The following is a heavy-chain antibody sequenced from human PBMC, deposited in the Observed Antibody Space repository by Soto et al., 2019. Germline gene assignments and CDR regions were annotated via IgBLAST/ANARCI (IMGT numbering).Heavy chain of an antibody. J-gene: IGHJ4*02. Sequence: QVQLVQSGAEVKKPGASVKVSCKASGYTFTSYAIHWVRQAPGQRLEWMGWINAGNGNTEYSQKFQGKITITRDTSASTAQMELSSLRYEDTAVYYCARAAGYGSGSYYDYWGQGTLVTVSS. D-gene: IGHD3-10*01. CDR1: GYTFTSYA. V-gene: IGHV1-3*01. CDR3: ARAAGYGSGSYYDY. CDR2: INAGNGNT.